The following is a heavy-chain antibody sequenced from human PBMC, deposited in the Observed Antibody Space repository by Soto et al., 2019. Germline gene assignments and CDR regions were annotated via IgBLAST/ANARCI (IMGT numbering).Heavy chain of an antibody. CDR1: GFTFSSFW. J-gene: IGHJ4*02. Sequence: PGGSLRLSCAASGFTFSSFWMHWVRQVPGKGLVWVSRITSDGSTTYYADSVKGRFTISRDNAKNTLYLQMNSLRAEDTAVYYCARPGCSSTTCYAPDYWGQGTLVTVSS. CDR3: ARPGCSSTTCYAPDY. CDR2: ITSDGSTT. D-gene: IGHD2-2*01. V-gene: IGHV3-74*01.